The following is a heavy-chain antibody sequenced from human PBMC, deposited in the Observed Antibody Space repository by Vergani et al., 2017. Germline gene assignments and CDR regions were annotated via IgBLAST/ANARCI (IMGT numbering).Heavy chain of an antibody. CDR1: GGSISRYY. V-gene: IGHV4-59*01. CDR3: ARGRGGSYRPGAFDI. Sequence: QVQLQESGPGLVKPSETLSLTCTVSGGSISRYYWSWIRQPPGKGLEWIGYIYYSGSTNYNPSLKSRVTISVDTSKNQFSLNLSSGTAADTAVYYCARGRGGSYRPGAFDIWGQGTMVTVSS. J-gene: IGHJ3*02. D-gene: IGHD1-26*01. CDR2: IYYSGST.